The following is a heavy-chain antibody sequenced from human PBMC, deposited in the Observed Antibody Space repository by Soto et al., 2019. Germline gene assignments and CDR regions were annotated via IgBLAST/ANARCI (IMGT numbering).Heavy chain of an antibody. Sequence: PGESLKIACDTSGYSFTSYWINWVRQMPGKGLERMGRIDPSDSYTEFNPSFQGHVTMSVDTSLSAAYLQWSSLKASDTAIYYCARLPTTVLIAFWGQGTLVTVPQ. CDR3: ARLPTTVLIAF. V-gene: IGHV5-10-1*01. CDR1: GYSFTSYW. J-gene: IGHJ1*01. CDR2: IDPSDSYT. D-gene: IGHD4-17*01.